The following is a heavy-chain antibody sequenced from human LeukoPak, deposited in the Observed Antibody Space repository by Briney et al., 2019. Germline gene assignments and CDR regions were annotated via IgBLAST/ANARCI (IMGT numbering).Heavy chain of an antibody. CDR3: ARVDGGWYYFDY. V-gene: IGHV1-3*01. D-gene: IGHD6-19*01. CDR2: INAGNGNT. CDR1: GYTFTSYA. Sequence: GASVKVSCKASGYTFTSYAMHWVRQAPGQRLEWMGWINAGNGNTKYSQKFQGRVTITRDTSASTAYMELSSLRSEDTAVYYCARVDGGWYYFDYWGQGTLVTVSS. J-gene: IGHJ4*02.